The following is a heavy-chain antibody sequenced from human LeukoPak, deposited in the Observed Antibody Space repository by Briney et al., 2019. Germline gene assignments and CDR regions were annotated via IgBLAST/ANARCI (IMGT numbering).Heavy chain of an antibody. V-gene: IGHV1-24*01. Sequence: GASVKVSCKVSGYILSELSIHWVRQAPGKGLEWMGGFNPEDSKTIYAQKFQGRVTMTEDTSTDTAYMELSSLGSEDTAVYYCATTGPPPIFYAFDIWGQGTMVTVSS. D-gene: IGHD3-9*01. CDR1: GYILSELS. J-gene: IGHJ3*02. CDR2: FNPEDSKT. CDR3: ATTGPPPIFYAFDI.